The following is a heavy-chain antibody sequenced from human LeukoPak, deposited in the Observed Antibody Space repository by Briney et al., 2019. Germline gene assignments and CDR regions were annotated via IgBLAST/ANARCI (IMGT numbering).Heavy chain of an antibody. CDR2: INHSGST. CDR3: ARGYTFGPYSSGGNVDDY. V-gene: IGHV4-34*01. D-gene: IGHD6-19*01. J-gene: IGHJ4*02. CDR1: GFTFSSYA. Sequence: PGGSLRLSCAASGFTFSSYAMSWIRQPPGKGLEWIGEINHSGSTNYNPSLKSRVTISVDTSKNQFSLKLSSVTAADTAVYYCARGYTFGPYSSGGNVDDYWGQGTLVTVSS.